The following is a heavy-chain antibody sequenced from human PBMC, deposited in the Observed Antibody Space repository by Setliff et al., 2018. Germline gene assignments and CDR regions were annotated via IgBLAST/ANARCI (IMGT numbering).Heavy chain of an antibody. CDR1: GGSISSYY. J-gene: IGHJ6*03. V-gene: IGHV4-4*08. CDR3: ARAPPNRYSGSYEYFYMDV. Sequence: PSETLSLTCTVSGGSISSYYWSWIRQPPGKGLEWIGYIYASGSTNYHTSLKSRVTLSVDTPKNQFSLKVSSVTAADTAVYYCARAPPNRYSGSYEYFYMDVWGKGTTVTVSS. D-gene: IGHD1-26*01. CDR2: IYASGST.